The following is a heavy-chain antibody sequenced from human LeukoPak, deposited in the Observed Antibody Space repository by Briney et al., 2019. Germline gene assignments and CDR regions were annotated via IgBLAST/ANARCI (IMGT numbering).Heavy chain of an antibody. CDR3: ARDIRVRYMPMVRAVEYYQYHAMDV. CDR1: GFSLTPNG. Sequence: PGGSLRLSCAASGFSLTPNGMHWVRQAPGKGLEWVAFISHDGNKKYYADSVKGRFTVSRDSSKSTLFLQMDSLRRDDTAVYYCARDIRVRYMPMVRAVEYYQYHAMDVWGQGTTVTVYS. J-gene: IGHJ6*02. CDR2: ISHDGNKK. D-gene: IGHD3-10*01. V-gene: IGHV3-30*03.